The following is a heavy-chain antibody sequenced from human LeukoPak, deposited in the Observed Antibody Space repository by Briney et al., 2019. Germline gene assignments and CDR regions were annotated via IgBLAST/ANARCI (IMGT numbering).Heavy chain of an antibody. V-gene: IGHV3-21*06. D-gene: IGHD1-1*01. CDR3: AREELDGAFDI. CDR2: IGPTGSDR. J-gene: IGHJ3*02. CDR1: GLTFSTSG. Sequence: PGGSLRLSCTASGLTFSTSGFNWVRQAPGKGLEWVASIGPTGSDRYHADSIKGRFTISRDNANNFLYLQMNSLRAEDTAVYYCAREELDGAFDIWGQGTMVTVSS.